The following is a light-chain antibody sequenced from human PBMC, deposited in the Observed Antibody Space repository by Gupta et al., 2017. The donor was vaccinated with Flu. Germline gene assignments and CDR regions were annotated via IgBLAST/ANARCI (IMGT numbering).Light chain of an antibody. Sequence: KVTISCSGSSSNSGNNYVSWYQQLTGTAPKLLIYENNKRPSGVPDRFSGSKSGTSATLGITGLQTGDEADYYCGTWDSSLSAGVFGGGTKLTVL. CDR3: GTWDSSLSAGV. V-gene: IGLV1-51*02. J-gene: IGLJ3*02. CDR2: ENN. CDR1: SSNSGNNY.